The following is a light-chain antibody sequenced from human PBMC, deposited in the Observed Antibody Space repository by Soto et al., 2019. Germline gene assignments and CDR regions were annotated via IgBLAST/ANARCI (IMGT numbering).Light chain of an antibody. V-gene: IGKV3-11*01. J-gene: IGKJ5*01. Sequence: EIVWTQSPGILSLSPGERATLSCMASQSVSSYLAWYQQKPGQAPRLLIYDASNRATGIPARFSGSGSGTDFTLTISSLEPEDFAVYYCQQRSNWPPITFGQGTRLEIK. CDR1: QSVSSY. CDR3: QQRSNWPPIT. CDR2: DAS.